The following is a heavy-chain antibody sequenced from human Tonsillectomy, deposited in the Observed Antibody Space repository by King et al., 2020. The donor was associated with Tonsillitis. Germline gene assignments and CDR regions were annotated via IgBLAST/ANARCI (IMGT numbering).Heavy chain of an antibody. V-gene: IGHV1-18*04. CDR1: GYTFTSYN. J-gene: IGHJ6*02. CDR2: ISAYSGNT. D-gene: IGHD1-14*01. CDR3: ARAQGTSLENYYYGMDV. Sequence: VQLVESGAEVKKPGASVKVSCKASGYTFTSYNITWVRQAPGQGLEWMGWISAYSGNTNYAQKLQGRVTMTTDTSTSTAHMELRSLRSDDTAVYYCARAQGTSLENYYYGMDVWGQGTTVTVSS.